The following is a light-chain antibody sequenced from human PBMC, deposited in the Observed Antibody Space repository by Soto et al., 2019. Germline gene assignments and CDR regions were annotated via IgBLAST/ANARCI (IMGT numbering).Light chain of an antibody. Sequence: SYGLTLQPSVSVAPEQTVRVTCGGKNIGSKNVHWYQQKPGQAPVLVVYDDSDRPSRIPERFSGSNSGNTATLTISRVEAGDEADYHCQVWDRTSNHYVFGSGTKVTVL. CDR2: DDS. J-gene: IGLJ1*01. V-gene: IGLV3-21*02. CDR1: NIGSKN. CDR3: QVWDRTSNHYV.